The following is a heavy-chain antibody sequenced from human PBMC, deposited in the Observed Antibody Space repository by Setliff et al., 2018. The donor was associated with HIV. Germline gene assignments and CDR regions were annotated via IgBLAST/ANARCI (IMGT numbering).Heavy chain of an antibody. J-gene: IGHJ4*02. CDR3: ASPNLDYGDYVWLVWLH. D-gene: IGHD4-17*01. Sequence: GGSLRLSCAASGFTFSSYSMNWVRQAPGKGLEWVAVISYDGSNKYYADSVKGRFTISRDNSKNTLYLQMNSLRAEDTAVYYCASPNLDYGDYVWLVWLHWGQGTLVTVSS. CDR2: ISYDGSNK. V-gene: IGHV3-30*03. CDR1: GFTFSSYS.